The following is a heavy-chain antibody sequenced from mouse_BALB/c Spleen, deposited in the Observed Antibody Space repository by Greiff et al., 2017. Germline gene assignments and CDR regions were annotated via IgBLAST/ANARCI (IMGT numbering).Heavy chain of an antibody. V-gene: IGHV1S81*02. Sequence: VQLQQPGAELVKPGASVKLSCKASGYTFTSYWMHWVKQRPGQGLEWIGEINPSNGRTNYNEKFKSKATLTVDKSSSTAYMQLSSLTSEDSAVYYCARDPYGSSYRGFAYWGQGTLVTVSA. J-gene: IGHJ3*01. CDR3: ARDPYGSSYRGFAY. CDR1: GYTFTSYW. CDR2: INPSNGRT. D-gene: IGHD1-1*01.